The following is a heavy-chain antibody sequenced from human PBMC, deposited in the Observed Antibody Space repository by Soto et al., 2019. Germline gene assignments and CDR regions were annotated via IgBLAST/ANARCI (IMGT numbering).Heavy chain of an antibody. D-gene: IGHD6-13*01. V-gene: IGHV3-9*01. CDR1: GFTFDDYA. J-gene: IGHJ4*02. CDR3: AKDGSPQHSSSWYGVSY. CDR2: ISWNSGSI. Sequence: EVQLVESGGGLVQPGRSLRLSCAASGFTFDDYAMHWVRQAPGKGLEWVSGISWNSGSIGYADSVKGRFTISRDNAKNSLYLQMNSLRAEDTALYYCAKDGSPQHSSSWYGVSYWGQGTLVTVSS.